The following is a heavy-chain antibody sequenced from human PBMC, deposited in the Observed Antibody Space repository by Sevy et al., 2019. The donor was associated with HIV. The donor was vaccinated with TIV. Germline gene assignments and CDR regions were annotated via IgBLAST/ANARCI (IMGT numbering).Heavy chain of an antibody. Sequence: GGSLRLSCAASGFTFSSYWLHWVRQAPGKGLVWVSRINTDGSSTTYADSVKGRFTISRDNAKNTLYLQMNSLRAEDTAVYYCARDRGSSSWYKWFDPWGQGTLVTVSS. J-gene: IGHJ5*02. CDR1: GFTFSSYW. V-gene: IGHV3-74*01. CDR2: INTDGSST. D-gene: IGHD6-13*01. CDR3: ARDRGSSSWYKWFDP.